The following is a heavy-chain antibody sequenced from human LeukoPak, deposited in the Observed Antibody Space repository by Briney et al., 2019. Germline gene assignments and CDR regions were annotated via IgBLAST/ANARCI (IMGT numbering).Heavy chain of an antibody. CDR3: ARGCSSTSCYVGWFDP. Sequence: ASVKVSCKASGGTFSSYAISWVRQAPGQGLEWMGGIIPIFGTANYAQKFQGRVTITADKSTSTAYMELSSLRSEDTAVYYCARGCSSTSCYVGWFDPWGQGTLVTVSS. CDR1: GGTFSSYA. V-gene: IGHV1-69*06. CDR2: IIPIFGTA. D-gene: IGHD2-2*01. J-gene: IGHJ5*02.